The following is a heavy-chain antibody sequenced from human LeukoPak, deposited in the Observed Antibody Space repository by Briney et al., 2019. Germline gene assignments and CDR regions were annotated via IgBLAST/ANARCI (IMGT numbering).Heavy chain of an antibody. V-gene: IGHV4-59*08. Sequence: PSETLSLTCTVSGASITNYYWSWIRQPPGKGPEWIGYIYYSGSTNYNPSLKSRVTISVDTSKNQFSLKLSSVTAADTAIYYCARLGGSGSYSKGGFDYWGQGTLVTVSS. J-gene: IGHJ4*02. CDR1: GASITNYY. CDR3: ARLGGSGSYSKGGFDY. D-gene: IGHD3-10*01. CDR2: IYYSGST.